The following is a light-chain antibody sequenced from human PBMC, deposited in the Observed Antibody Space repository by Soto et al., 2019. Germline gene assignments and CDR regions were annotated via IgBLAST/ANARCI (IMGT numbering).Light chain of an antibody. Sequence: EIVMTQSPATLSVSPGERATLSCRASQSVTSNLAWYQQKPGRAPRRLIYGASSRATGIPDRFSGSGSGTDFTLTISRLEPEDFAVYYCKQYGSSPQTFGQGTKVDIK. CDR1: QSVTSN. V-gene: IGKV3-20*01. CDR2: GAS. J-gene: IGKJ1*01. CDR3: KQYGSSPQT.